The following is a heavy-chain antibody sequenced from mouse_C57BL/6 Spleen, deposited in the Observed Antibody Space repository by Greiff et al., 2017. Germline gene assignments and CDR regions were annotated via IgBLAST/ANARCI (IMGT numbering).Heavy chain of an antibody. CDR1: GFTFSSYA. CDR2: ISDGGSYT. V-gene: IGHV5-4*03. D-gene: IGHD1-1*01. CDR3: ARGATVDPFAY. Sequence: EVKLVESGGGLVKPGGSLKLSCAASGFTFSSYAMSWVRQTPEKRLEWVATISDGGSYTYYPDNVKGRFTISRDNAKNNLYLQMSHLKSEDTAMYYCARGATVDPFAYWGQGTLVTVSA. J-gene: IGHJ3*01.